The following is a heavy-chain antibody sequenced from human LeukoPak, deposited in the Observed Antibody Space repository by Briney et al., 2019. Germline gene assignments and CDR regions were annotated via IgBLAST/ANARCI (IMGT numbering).Heavy chain of an antibody. V-gene: IGHV3-33*01. Sequence: GGSLRLSCAASGLSLSAYGMHWVRQAPGKGLEWVALIWYDGNNKYYADSVKGRFTISRDNSKNTLYLQMNSLRAEDTAVYYCARGSESYDYYSYGMDVWGKGTTVTVS. D-gene: IGHD5-12*01. CDR2: IWYDGNNK. CDR3: ARGSESYDYYSYGMDV. CDR1: GLSLSAYG. J-gene: IGHJ6*04.